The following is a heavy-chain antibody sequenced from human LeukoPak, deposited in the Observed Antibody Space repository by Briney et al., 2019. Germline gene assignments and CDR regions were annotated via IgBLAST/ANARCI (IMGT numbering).Heavy chain of an antibody. D-gene: IGHD4-23*01. V-gene: IGHV4-59*08. J-gene: IGHJ4*02. CDR2: IYYTGST. CDR1: VGSISSYY. Sequence: SETLSLTCSVSVGSISSYYWSGVRQPPAKGLEGIGYIYYTGSTNYNPSLKSRVTISVDTPKNQFSLKLTSVSAADTAIYYCVRQSRGNSVGFDYWGQGTLVTVSS. CDR3: VRQSRGNSVGFDY.